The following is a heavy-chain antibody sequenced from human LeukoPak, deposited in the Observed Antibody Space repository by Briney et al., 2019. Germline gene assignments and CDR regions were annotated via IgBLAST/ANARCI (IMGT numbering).Heavy chain of an antibody. Sequence: GGSLRLSCAASGFTFSDYYMSWVRQAPGKGLEWVSTIRGSTTTTLYADSVKGRFTISRDNSKDTLYLQMNSLRAEDTAVYYCAKRYIGNYYFDYWGQGTLVTVSS. V-gene: IGHV3-23*01. D-gene: IGHD3-16*02. CDR1: GFTFSDYY. CDR3: AKRYIGNYYFDY. J-gene: IGHJ4*02. CDR2: IRGSTTTT.